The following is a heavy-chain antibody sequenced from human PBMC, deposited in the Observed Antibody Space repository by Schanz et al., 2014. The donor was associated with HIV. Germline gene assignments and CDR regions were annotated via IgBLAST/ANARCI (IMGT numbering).Heavy chain of an antibody. Sequence: EVQLVESGGTVVQPGGSLRLSCAASGFTFTDYTLHWVRQSPGRGLEWVSLISADGGHSYHADSVQGRFTISRDNAKNSLYMQMNSLRGDDTALYYCAKAYSTSRPYSMDIWGQGTTVTVSS. D-gene: IGHD6-6*01. CDR3: AKAYSTSRPYSMDI. CDR2: ISADGGHS. V-gene: IGHV3-43*01. J-gene: IGHJ6*02. CDR1: GFTFTDYT.